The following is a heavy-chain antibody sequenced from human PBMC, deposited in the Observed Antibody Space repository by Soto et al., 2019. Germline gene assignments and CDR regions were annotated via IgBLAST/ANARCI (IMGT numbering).Heavy chain of an antibody. CDR2: INHSGST. CDR1: GGSFSGYY. Sequence: SETLSLTCAVYGGSFSGYYWSWIRQPPGKGLGWIGEINHSGSTNYNPSLKSRVTISVDTSKNQFSLKLSSVTAADTAVYYCARGYDFWSGYRSFDPWGQGTLVTVSS. CDR3: ARGYDFWSGYRSFDP. V-gene: IGHV4-34*01. D-gene: IGHD3-3*01. J-gene: IGHJ5*02.